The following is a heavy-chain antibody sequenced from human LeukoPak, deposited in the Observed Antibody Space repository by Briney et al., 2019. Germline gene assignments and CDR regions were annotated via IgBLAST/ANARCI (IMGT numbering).Heavy chain of an antibody. D-gene: IGHD6-13*01. Sequence: SETLSLTCTVSGYTISSGYYWGWIRQPPGKGLEWIGSIYHSGSTYYNPSLKSRVTISVDTSKNQFSLKLSSVTAADTAVYYCARWAHSSSWSEDYYYYMDVWGKGTTVTVSS. CDR2: IYHSGST. J-gene: IGHJ6*03. CDR3: ARWAHSSSWSEDYYYYMDV. CDR1: GYTISSGYY. V-gene: IGHV4-38-2*02.